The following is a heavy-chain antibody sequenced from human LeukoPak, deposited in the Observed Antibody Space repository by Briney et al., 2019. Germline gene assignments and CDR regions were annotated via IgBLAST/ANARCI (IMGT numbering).Heavy chain of an antibody. J-gene: IGHJ3*02. CDR3: ARDRAYAFDN. Sequence: AGSLRLSCAASGFTFSSYSMNWVRQAPGKGLEWVSYINTISSEIYYGDSVKGRFTISTDNAKNSVYLQMNSLRDEDTAVYYCARDRAYAFDNWGQGTMVTVSS. CDR1: GFTFSSYS. CDR2: INTISSEI. V-gene: IGHV3-48*02. D-gene: IGHD3-10*01.